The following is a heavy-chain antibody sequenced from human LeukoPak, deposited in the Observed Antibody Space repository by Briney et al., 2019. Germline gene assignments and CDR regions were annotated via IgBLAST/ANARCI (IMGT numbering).Heavy chain of an antibody. CDR1: GGSISTYY. J-gene: IGHJ5*02. CDR2: VYDSRGT. D-gene: IGHD1-26*01. CDR3: ARDPSGSFFNWFDP. V-gene: IGHV4-59*01. Sequence: SETLSLTCTVSGGSISTYYWSWIRQPPGQGLEWIGYVYDSRGTNYNPPLKSRVTMSVDTSKNQFSLKLESVTAADTAVYYCARDPSGSFFNWFDPGGQGPLVTVSS.